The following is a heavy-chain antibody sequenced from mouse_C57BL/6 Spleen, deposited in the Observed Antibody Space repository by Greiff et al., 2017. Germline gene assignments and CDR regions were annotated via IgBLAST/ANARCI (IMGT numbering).Heavy chain of an antibody. CDR1: GYTFTDYE. V-gene: IGHV1-15*01. CDR2: IDPETGGT. CDR3: TRAYDHY. D-gene: IGHD2-12*01. J-gene: IGHJ2*01. Sequence: QVQLQQSGAELVRPGASVTLSCKASGYTFTDYEMHWVKQTPVHGLEWIGAIDPETGGTAYNQKFKGKAILTADKSSSTAYMELLSLTSEDSAVYYCTRAYDHYWGQGTTLTVSS.